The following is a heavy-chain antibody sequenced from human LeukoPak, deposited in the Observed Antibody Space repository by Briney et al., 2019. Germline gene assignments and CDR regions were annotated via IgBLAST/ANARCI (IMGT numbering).Heavy chain of an antibody. J-gene: IGHJ5*02. D-gene: IGHD4-23*01. CDR1: GFTFSSYA. Sequence: GGSLRLSCAAFGFTFSSYAMHWVRQAPGKGLEYVSAISSNGGSTYYANSVKGRFTISRDNSKNTLYLQMGSLRAEDMAVYYCARDSSTVGYNWFDPWGQGTLVTVSS. V-gene: IGHV3-64*01. CDR2: ISSNGGST. CDR3: ARDSSTVGYNWFDP.